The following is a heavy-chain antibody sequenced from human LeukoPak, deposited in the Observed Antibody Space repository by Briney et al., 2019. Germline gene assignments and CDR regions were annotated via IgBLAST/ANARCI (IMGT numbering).Heavy chain of an antibody. Sequence: GASVKVSCKASGYTFTNYDINWVRQATGQGLEWMGWMNPNSGNTGYAQKFQGRVTMTRNTPISTASMELSSLRAEDTAVYQCGRGGGRIVAPIIGNYYYYMDVWGKGTTVTVSS. CDR2: MNPNSGNT. CDR1: GYTFTNYD. CDR3: GRGGGRIVAPIIGNYYYYMDV. J-gene: IGHJ6*03. D-gene: IGHD5-12*01. V-gene: IGHV1-8*01.